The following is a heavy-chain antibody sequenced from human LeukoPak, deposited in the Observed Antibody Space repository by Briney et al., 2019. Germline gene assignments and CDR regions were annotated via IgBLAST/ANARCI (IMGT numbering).Heavy chain of an antibody. V-gene: IGHV3-15*01. CDR1: GFTFSNAW. Sequence: GGSLRLSCAASGFTFSNAWMTWVRQAPGKGLEWVARIKNKIYGGTTDYAAPVKGRFTISRDDSKNTLYLQMNSLKTEDTAVYYCTTGSGYCSSTSCYGRFDYWGQGTLVTVSS. J-gene: IGHJ4*02. CDR2: IKNKIYGGTT. CDR3: TTGSGYCSSTSCYGRFDY. D-gene: IGHD2-2*01.